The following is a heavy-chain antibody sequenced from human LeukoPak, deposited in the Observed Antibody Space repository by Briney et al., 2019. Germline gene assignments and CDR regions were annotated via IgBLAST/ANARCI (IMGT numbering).Heavy chain of an antibody. V-gene: IGHV5-51*01. J-gene: IGHJ4*02. CDR3: ASPFPEQQLVIGY. CDR1: GYSFTSYW. D-gene: IGHD6-13*01. CDR2: IYPGDSDT. Sequence: GESPKISCKGSGYSFTSYWIGWVRQMPGEGLEWMGIIYPGDSDTRYSPSFQGQVTISADKSISTAYLQWSSLKASDTAMYYCASPFPEQQLVIGYWGQGTLVTVSS.